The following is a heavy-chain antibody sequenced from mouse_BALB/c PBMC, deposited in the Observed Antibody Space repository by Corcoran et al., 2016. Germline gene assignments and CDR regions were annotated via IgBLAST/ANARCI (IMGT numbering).Heavy chain of an antibody. CDR3: ASGDYDEYYFDY. CDR1: GYTFTNYG. D-gene: IGHD2-4*01. V-gene: IGHV9-1*02. J-gene: IGHJ2*01. Sequence: QIQLVQSGPELEKPGETVKISCKASGYTFTNYGMNWVKQAPGKGLKWMGWINTYTGEPTYADDFKGRFAFSLETSASTAYLQINNLKNEDMATYFCASGDYDEYYFDYWGQGTTLTVSS. CDR2: INTYTGEP.